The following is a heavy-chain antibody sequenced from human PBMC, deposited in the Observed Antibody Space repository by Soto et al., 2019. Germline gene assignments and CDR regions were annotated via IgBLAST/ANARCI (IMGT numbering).Heavy chain of an antibody. CDR2: ISGSGGST. Sequence: GGSRRLSCAASGFTFSSYAMSWVRLAPGKGLEWVSAISGSGGSTYYADSVKGRFTISRDNSKNTLYLQMNSLRAEDTAVYYCAKERYQDDFWSGYPPYYYGMDVWGQGTTVTVSS. V-gene: IGHV3-23*01. CDR3: AKERYQDDFWSGYPPYYYGMDV. D-gene: IGHD3-3*01. CDR1: GFTFSSYA. J-gene: IGHJ6*02.